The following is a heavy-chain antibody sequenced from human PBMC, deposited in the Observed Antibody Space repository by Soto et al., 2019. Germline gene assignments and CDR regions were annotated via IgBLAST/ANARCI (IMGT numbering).Heavy chain of an antibody. CDR2: IWYDGSNK. CDR1: GFNFSSYC. Sequence: GGSKIVSCAAAGFNFSSYCMHWVRQAPGKGLEWVAVIWYDGSNKYYADSVKGRFTISRDNSKNTLYLQMNSLRAEDTAVYYCARDLSGFDGYFDYWGQGTLVTVSS. CDR3: ARDLSGFDGYFDY. D-gene: IGHD1-26*01. V-gene: IGHV3-33*01. J-gene: IGHJ4*02.